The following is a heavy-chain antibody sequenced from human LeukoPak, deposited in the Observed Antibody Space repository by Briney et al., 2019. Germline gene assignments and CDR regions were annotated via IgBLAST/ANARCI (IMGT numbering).Heavy chain of an antibody. J-gene: IGHJ4*02. V-gene: IGHV3-21*01. Sequence: PGGSLRLSCAASGFSFSSYSMNWVRQAPGKGLEWVSSISSSSSYIYYADSVKGRFTISRDNAKNSLYLQMNSLRAEDTAVYYCARVGMAVGATVDYWGQGILVTVSS. D-gene: IGHD1-26*01. CDR1: GFSFSSYS. CDR3: ARVGMAVGATVDY. CDR2: ISSSSSYI.